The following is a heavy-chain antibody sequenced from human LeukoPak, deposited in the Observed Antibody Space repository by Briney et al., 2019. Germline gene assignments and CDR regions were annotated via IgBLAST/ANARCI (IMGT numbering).Heavy chain of an antibody. Sequence: GGSLRLSYAASGFTFSDYYMGWIRQAPGKGLECVSYISSGSRYTDYADSVRGRFTISRDNAKNSLYLQMNSLRAEDTAVYYCAREVHGDYDIWGQGTRVTVSS. J-gene: IGHJ3*02. CDR2: ISSGSRYT. D-gene: IGHD4-17*01. CDR3: AREVHGDYDI. CDR1: GFTFSDYY. V-gene: IGHV3-11*05.